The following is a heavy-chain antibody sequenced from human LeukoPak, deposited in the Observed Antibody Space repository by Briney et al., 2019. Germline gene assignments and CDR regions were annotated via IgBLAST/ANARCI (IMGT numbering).Heavy chain of an antibody. CDR3: ARDLGYSSGFTFDY. D-gene: IGHD6-25*01. J-gene: IGHJ4*02. V-gene: IGHV3-21*01. Sequence: GGSLRLSCEASGFTLSSYGMHWVRQAPGKGLEWVSSISSSSSYIYYADSVKGRFTISRDNAKNSLYLQMNSLRAEDTAVYYCARDLGYSSGFTFDYWGQGTLVTVSS. CDR1: GFTLSSYG. CDR2: ISSSSSYI.